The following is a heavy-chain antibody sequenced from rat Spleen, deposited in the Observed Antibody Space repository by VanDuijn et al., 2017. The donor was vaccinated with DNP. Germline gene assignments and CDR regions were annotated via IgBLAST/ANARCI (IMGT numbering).Heavy chain of an antibody. V-gene: IGHV5-20*01. CDR1: GFTFSDYY. D-gene: IGHD1-11*01. J-gene: IGHJ4*01. CDR2: IHSDGSST. Sequence: EVQLVESGGGLVQPGRSLKLSCAASGFTFSDYYMAWVRRAPTKGLEWVATIHSDGSSTYYRDSVKGRFTISRDNSKNTQYLQMDSLRSEDTATYYCATGVYGGYEDWFAYWGQGTSVTVSS. CDR3: ATGVYGGYEDWFAY.